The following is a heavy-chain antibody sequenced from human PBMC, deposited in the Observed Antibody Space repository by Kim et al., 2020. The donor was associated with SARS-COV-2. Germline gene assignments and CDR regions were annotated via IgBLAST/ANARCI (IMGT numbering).Heavy chain of an antibody. Sequence: ASLKVSCKASGYTFTGYFMHWVRQAPGQGLEWMGWINPNSGGTNYAQKFQGRVTMTRDTSISTAYMERSRLRSDDTAVYFCARDRKEYELLWFGEVYYCYGMVVWGEGTTDTVST. CDR1: GYTFTGYF. CDR2: INPNSGGT. V-gene: IGHV1-2*02. CDR3: ARDRKEYELLWFGEVYYCYGMVV. J-gene: IGHJ6*04. D-gene: IGHD3-10*01.